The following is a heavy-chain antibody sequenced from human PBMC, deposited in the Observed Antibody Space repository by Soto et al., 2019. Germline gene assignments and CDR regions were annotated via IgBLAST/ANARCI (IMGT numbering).Heavy chain of an antibody. CDR2: ISAYNGNT. CDR3: ARGEVGQWLVQPLFDY. Sequence: QVQLVQSGAEVKKPGASVKVSCKASGYTFTSYGISWVRQAPGQGLEWMGWISAYNGNTNYAQKLQGRVTMTTDTTTSTAYMELRSLRSDDLAVYYCARGEVGQWLVQPLFDYWGQGTLVTVSS. V-gene: IGHV1-18*03. CDR1: GYTFTSYG. J-gene: IGHJ4*02. D-gene: IGHD6-19*01.